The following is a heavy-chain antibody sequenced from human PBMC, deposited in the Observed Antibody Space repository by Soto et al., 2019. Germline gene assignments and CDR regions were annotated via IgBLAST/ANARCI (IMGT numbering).Heavy chain of an antibody. CDR3: ARYRGYSYGLDY. D-gene: IGHD5-18*01. CDR1: GGSISSSSYY. Sequence: QLQLQESGPGLVKPSETLSLTCTVSGGSISSSSYYWGWIRQPPGKGLEWIGSIYYSGSTYYNPSLKSRVTISVDTSKNQFSLKLSSVTAADTAVYYCARYRGYSYGLDYWGQGTLVTVSS. CDR2: IYYSGST. J-gene: IGHJ4*02. V-gene: IGHV4-39*01.